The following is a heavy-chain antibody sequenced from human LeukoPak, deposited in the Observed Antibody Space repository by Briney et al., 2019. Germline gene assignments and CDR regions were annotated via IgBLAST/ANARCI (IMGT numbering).Heavy chain of an antibody. CDR2: ISSSGSTI. Sequence: GGSLRLSCAASGFTFSDYYMSWIRQAPGKGLEWVSYISSSGSTIYYADSVKGRFTISRDNAKNSLYLQMNSLRAEDTAVYYCARDYYDNSAYYYMDVWGKGTTITVSS. CDR3: ARDYYDNSAYYYMDV. J-gene: IGHJ6*03. CDR1: GFTFSDYY. V-gene: IGHV3-11*04. D-gene: IGHD3-22*01.